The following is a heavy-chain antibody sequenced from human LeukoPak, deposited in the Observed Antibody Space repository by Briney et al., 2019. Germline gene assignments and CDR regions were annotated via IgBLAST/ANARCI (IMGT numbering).Heavy chain of an antibody. Sequence: GASVNVSCKASGYTFTSYAMHWVRQAPGQRLEWMGWINAGNGNTKYSQKFQGRVTITRDTSASTAYMELSSLRSEDTAVYYCARVASSGYSSRFDYWGQGTLVTVSS. V-gene: IGHV1-3*01. CDR3: ARVASSGYSSRFDY. CDR1: GYTFTSYA. CDR2: INAGNGNT. D-gene: IGHD3-22*01. J-gene: IGHJ4*02.